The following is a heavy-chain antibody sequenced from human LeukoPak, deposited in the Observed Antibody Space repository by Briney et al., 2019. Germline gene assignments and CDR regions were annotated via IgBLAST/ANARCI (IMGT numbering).Heavy chain of an antibody. CDR2: ISSSSSYI. CDR3: ARDTRTVVTPDYFDY. D-gene: IGHD4-23*01. Sequence: GGSLRLSCAASGFPFSTYSMNWVRQAPGKGLEWVSSISSSSSYIYSADSLKGRFTISRDNAKNSLYLQMNSLRAEDTAVYYCARDTRTVVTPDYFDYWGQGTLVTVSS. J-gene: IGHJ4*02. CDR1: GFPFSTYS. V-gene: IGHV3-21*01.